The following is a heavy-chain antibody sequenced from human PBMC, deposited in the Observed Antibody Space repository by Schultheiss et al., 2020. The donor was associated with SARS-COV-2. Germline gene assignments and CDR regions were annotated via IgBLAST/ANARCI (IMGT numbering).Heavy chain of an antibody. Sequence: ASVKVSCKASGYTFTSYAMHWVRQAPGQRLEWMGWINAGNGNTKYSQKFQGRVTITRDTSASTAYMELSSLRSEDTAVYYCARDRTPSIAAGRGTGYNWFDPWGQGTLVTVSS. CDR2: INAGNGNT. V-gene: IGHV1-3*01. D-gene: IGHD6-13*01. CDR3: ARDRTPSIAAGRGTGYNWFDP. CDR1: GYTFTSYA. J-gene: IGHJ5*02.